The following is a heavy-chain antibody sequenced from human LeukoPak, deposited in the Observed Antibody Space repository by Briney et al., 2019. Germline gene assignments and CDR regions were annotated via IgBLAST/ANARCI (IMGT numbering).Heavy chain of an antibody. J-gene: IGHJ4*02. D-gene: IGHD2-8*02. CDR2: ISYDGSNK. Sequence: GGSLRLSCAASGLTFSSYGMHWVRQAPGKGLEWVAVISYDGSNKYYADSVKGRFTISSDSSKNTVHLQMNSLRAEDTAVYHCAKELRTGFPTYYFDYWGQGILVTVSS. V-gene: IGHV3-30*18. CDR3: AKELRTGFPTYYFDY. CDR1: GLTFSSYG.